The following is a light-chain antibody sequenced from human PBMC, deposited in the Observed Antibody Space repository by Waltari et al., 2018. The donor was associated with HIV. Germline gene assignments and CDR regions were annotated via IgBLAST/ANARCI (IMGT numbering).Light chain of an antibody. CDR3: GTWDSSLSAGV. Sequence: QSVLTQPPSVSAAPGQKITISCSGSSSNIGNNYVSWYQHLPRTAPKLLIYDDRKRPAGIPDRFSGSKSGTSATLGITGLQTGDEADYYCGTWDSSLSAGVFGGGTKVTVL. J-gene: IGLJ2*01. CDR2: DDR. CDR1: SSNIGNNY. V-gene: IGLV1-51*01.